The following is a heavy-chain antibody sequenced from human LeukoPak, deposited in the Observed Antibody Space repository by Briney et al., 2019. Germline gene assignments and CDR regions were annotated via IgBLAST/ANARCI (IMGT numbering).Heavy chain of an antibody. CDR1: GGSISSSSYY. Sequence: SETLSLTCTVSGGSISSSSYYWGWIRQPPGKGLEWIGSIYYSGSTYYNPSLKSRVTISVDTSKYQFSLKLSSVTAADTAVYYCARDLGVGATSWFDPWGQGTLVTVSS. V-gene: IGHV4-39*07. J-gene: IGHJ5*02. D-gene: IGHD1-26*01. CDR3: ARDLGVGATSWFDP. CDR2: IYYSGST.